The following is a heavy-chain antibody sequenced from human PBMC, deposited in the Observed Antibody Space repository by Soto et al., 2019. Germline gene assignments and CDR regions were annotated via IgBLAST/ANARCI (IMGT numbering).Heavy chain of an antibody. V-gene: IGHV3-49*03. J-gene: IGHJ4*02. D-gene: IGHD6-13*01. Sequence: PGGSLRLSCTASGFTFGDYAMSWFRQAPGKGLEWVGFIRSKAYGGTTEYAASVKGRFTISRDDSKSIAYLQMNSLKTEDTAVYYCTRESIAAAGTRDYWGQGTLVTVSS. CDR3: TRESIAAAGTRDY. CDR2: IRSKAYGGTT. CDR1: GFTFGDYA.